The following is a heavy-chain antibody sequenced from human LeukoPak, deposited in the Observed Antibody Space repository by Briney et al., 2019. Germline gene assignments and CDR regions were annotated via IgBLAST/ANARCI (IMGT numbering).Heavy chain of an antibody. J-gene: IGHJ4*02. V-gene: IGHV4-31*03. D-gene: IGHD3-3*01. CDR2: IYYSGST. CDR1: GGSISSGGYY. CDR3: ARGPWARRWLLYGGHFDY. Sequence: PSETLSLTCTVSGGSISSGGYYWSWIRQHPGKGLEWIGYIYYSGSTYYNPSLKSRVTISVDTSKNQFSLKLSSVTAADTAVYCCARGPWARRWLLYGGHFDYWGQGTLVTVSS.